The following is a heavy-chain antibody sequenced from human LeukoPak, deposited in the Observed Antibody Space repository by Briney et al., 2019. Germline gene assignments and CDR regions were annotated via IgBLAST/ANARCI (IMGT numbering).Heavy chain of an antibody. CDR2: IYHGDSDS. V-gene: IGHV5-51*01. J-gene: IGHJ6*03. Sequence: GESLEISCKGAGYSFTSYWIGWVRRMPGKGGEWMGIIYHGDSDSRYRPYFEGEGTISADKSISPAYLQCSTLKASDTAMYYCARHLIDATTFYYYYYMDVWGKGTTVTVSS. CDR1: GYSFTSYW. D-gene: IGHD4-11*01. CDR3: ARHLIDATTFYYYYYMDV.